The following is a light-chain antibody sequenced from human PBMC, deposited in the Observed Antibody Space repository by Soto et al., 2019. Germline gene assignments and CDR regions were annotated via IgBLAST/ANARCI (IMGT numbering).Light chain of an antibody. J-gene: IGKJ5*01. CDR2: ATS. CDR3: QQSYSAPPT. CDR1: LSITGY. Sequence: DIQMTQSPSSLSASIGDRVIMTCRASLSITGYLNCYQFKAGNAPTLLIYATSRVQGGVTSRFSGGGSGTEVTLTISSLQPEDFATYYCQQSYSAPPTFGQGTRLEAK. V-gene: IGKV1-39*01.